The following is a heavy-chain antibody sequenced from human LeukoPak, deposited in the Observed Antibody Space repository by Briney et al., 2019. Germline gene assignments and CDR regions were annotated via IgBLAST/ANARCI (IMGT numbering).Heavy chain of an antibody. CDR3: TRERSRAEDD. V-gene: IGHV3-7*01. CDR2: INQGGSDK. J-gene: IGHJ4*02. D-gene: IGHD1-14*01. CDR1: GFTFSGHW. Sequence: GGSLRLSCTASGFTFSGHWMSWVRQAPGKGLEWVANINQGGSDKYYVDSVKGRFTISRDNANNLLYLQMNSLRGEDTAVYYCTRERSRAEDDWGQGTLVTVSS.